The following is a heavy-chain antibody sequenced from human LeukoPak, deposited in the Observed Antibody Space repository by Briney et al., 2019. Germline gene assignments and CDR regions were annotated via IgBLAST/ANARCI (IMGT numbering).Heavy chain of an antibody. V-gene: IGHV4-59*01. D-gene: IGHD3-3*01. CDR3: ARGAYDFWSGSRNWFDP. Sequence: SETLSLTCIVSGGSISSYYWSWIRQPPGKGLEWIGYIYYSGSTNYNPSLKSRVTISVDTSKNQFSLKLSSVTAADTAVYYCARGAYDFWSGSRNWFDPWGQGTLVTVSS. J-gene: IGHJ5*02. CDR2: IYYSGST. CDR1: GGSISSYY.